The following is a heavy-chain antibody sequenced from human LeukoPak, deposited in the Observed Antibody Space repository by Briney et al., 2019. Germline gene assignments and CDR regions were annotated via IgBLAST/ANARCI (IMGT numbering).Heavy chain of an antibody. CDR1: GFTFSSYW. J-gene: IGHJ6*03. D-gene: IGHD3-10*02. CDR3: ARAGRKSRGVDLVRKKETGYYYYMDV. Sequence: GGSLRLSCAASGFTFSSYWMSWVRQAPGKGLEWVATIRQDGSQKYYVDSVKGRFTISRDNAKNSLYLQMNSLRAEDTAVYYCARAGRKSRGVDLVRKKETGYYYYMDVWGKGTTVTVSS. CDR2: IRQDGSQK. V-gene: IGHV3-7*01.